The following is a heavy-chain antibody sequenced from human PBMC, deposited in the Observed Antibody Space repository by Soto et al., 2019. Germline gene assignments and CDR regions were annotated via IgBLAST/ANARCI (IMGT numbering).Heavy chain of an antibody. V-gene: IGHV3-23*01. CDR3: AKDMGYCSSTSCANYYYYGMDV. CDR1: GFTFSSYA. D-gene: IGHD2-2*01. Sequence: LRLSCAASGFTFSSYAMSWVRQAPGKGLEWVSAISGSGGSTYYADSVKGRFTISRDNSKNTLYLQMNSLRAEDTAVYYCAKDMGYCSSTSCANYYYYGMDVWGQGTTVTVSS. CDR2: ISGSGGST. J-gene: IGHJ6*02.